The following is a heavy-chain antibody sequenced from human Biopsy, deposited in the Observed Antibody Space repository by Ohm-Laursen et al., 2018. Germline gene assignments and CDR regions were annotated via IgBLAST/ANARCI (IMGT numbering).Heavy chain of an antibody. CDR2: IYNDVST. CDR1: DASVSSGSYD. CDR3: ARGYAGLYEAFDF. D-gene: IGHD5-18*01. Sequence: GTLSLTCTVSDASVSSGSYDWSWIRQPPGKGLEWIGNIYNDVSTKYNPSLRSRVTISADKSANQFSLKLRSVTAADMAVYYCARGYAGLYEAFDFWGQGTVVTVAS. V-gene: IGHV4-61*01. J-gene: IGHJ3*01.